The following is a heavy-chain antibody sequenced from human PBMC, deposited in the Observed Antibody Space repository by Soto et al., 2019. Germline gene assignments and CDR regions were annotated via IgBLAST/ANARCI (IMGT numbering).Heavy chain of an antibody. CDR2: IWYDGSNK. V-gene: IGHV3-33*01. CDR3: ARDLRYCSGGSRYSDYYYYYGMDV. D-gene: IGHD2-15*01. Sequence: GGSLRLSCAASGFTFSSYGMHWVRQAPGKGLEWVAVIWYDGSNKYYADSVKGRFTISRDNSKNTLYLQMNSLRAEDTAVYYCARDLRYCSGGSRYSDYYYYYGMDVWGQGTTVTVSS. J-gene: IGHJ6*02. CDR1: GFTFSSYG.